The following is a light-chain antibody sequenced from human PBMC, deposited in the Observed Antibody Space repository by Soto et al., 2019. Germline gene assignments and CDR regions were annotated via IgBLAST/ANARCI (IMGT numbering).Light chain of an antibody. Sequence: QSVLTQPASVSGSPGQSITISCTGTSSDIGGYKYVSWYQQDPGKAPKLMIFEVSNRPSGVSNRFSGSKSGNTASLTISGLQADDEADYYCSSYTSSGTLVVFGGGTKLTVL. CDR1: SSDIGGYKY. CDR2: EVS. J-gene: IGLJ2*01. CDR3: SSYTSSGTLVV. V-gene: IGLV2-14*01.